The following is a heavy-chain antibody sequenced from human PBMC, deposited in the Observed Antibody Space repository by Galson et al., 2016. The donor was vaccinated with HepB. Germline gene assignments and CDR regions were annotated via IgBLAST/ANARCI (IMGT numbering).Heavy chain of an antibody. V-gene: IGHV3-9*01. CDR3: VKVFVGGWYRGAFDS. J-gene: IGHJ4*02. D-gene: IGHD6-19*01. CDR2: ISWNSGII. CDR1: GFTFGNYG. Sequence: SLRLSCAASGFTFGNYGIHWVRQAPGKGLEWVSGISWNSGIIGYVDSVKGRFTISRDNAKGSLYLQMNSLSPEDTACYYCVKVFVGGWYRGAFDSWGRGALVTVSS.